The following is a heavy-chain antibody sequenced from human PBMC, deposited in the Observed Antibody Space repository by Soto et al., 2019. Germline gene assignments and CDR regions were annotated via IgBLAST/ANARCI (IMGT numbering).Heavy chain of an antibody. J-gene: IGHJ6*02. Sequence: GGSLRLSCEASGFKFGDYAMHWVRQAPGKGLEWVSGVSWNSEIVGYADSVKGRFTISRDNAKNSMYLEMNSLRTEDAALYYCAKDRGPCSGNKCSSLYYYYGMDVWGQGTTVTVSS. CDR1: GFKFGDYA. CDR3: AKDRGPCSGNKCSSLYYYYGMDV. V-gene: IGHV3-9*01. CDR2: VSWNSEIV. D-gene: IGHD2-15*01.